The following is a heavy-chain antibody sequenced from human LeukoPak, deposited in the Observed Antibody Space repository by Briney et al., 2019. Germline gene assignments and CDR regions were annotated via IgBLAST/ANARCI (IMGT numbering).Heavy chain of an antibody. V-gene: IGHV3-23*01. J-gene: IGHJ4*02. Sequence: GGSLRLSCAASGFTFSSYAMSWVRQAPGKGLEWVSAISGSGGSTYYADSVKGRFTISRDNAKNSLYLQMNSLRAEDTAVYYCAHSFYYDSSGYPMYWGQGTLVTVSS. CDR2: ISGSGGST. CDR3: AHSFYYDSSGYPMY. D-gene: IGHD3-22*01. CDR1: GFTFSSYA.